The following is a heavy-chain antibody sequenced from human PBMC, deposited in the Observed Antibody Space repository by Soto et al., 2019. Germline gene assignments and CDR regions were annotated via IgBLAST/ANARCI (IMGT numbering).Heavy chain of an antibody. Sequence: GESLKISCQGSGYSFTNYWIGWVRQMPGKGLEWMGIIYPGDSDTRYSPSFQGQVTISADKSISTAYLQWSSLKASDTAMYYCARHLSYYGSGSYYNYYYYGMDVWGQGTTVTVSS. CDR3: ARHLSYYGSGSYYNYYYYGMDV. CDR1: GYSFTNYW. J-gene: IGHJ6*02. CDR2: IYPGDSDT. V-gene: IGHV5-51*01. D-gene: IGHD3-10*01.